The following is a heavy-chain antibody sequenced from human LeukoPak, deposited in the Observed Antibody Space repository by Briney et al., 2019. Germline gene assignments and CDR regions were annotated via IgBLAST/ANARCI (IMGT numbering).Heavy chain of an antibody. D-gene: IGHD2-2*01. CDR1: GFTFNNYA. CDR2: ISPSGDST. CDR3: AKIPKGGYFDY. V-gene: IGHV3-23*01. J-gene: IGHJ4*02. Sequence: GGSLRLSCAASGFTFNNYAMNWVRQAPGKGLEWVSHISPSGDSTYYPDSVKGRFTISRDSSKNTLSLQMNSLRAEDTAVYYCAKIPKGGYFDYWGQGTLVTVSS.